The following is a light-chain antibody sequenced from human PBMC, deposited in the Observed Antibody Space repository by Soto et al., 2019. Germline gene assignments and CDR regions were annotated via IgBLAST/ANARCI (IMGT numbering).Light chain of an antibody. CDR2: EVT. Sequence: QSVLTQPPCACGSLGQSVATSCTGTSSDVGAYNYVSWYQQHPGKAPKLMIYEVTRRPSGVPDRFSGSKSGNTASLNVSGLQAEDEADYYCCSYADNNDYVFGTGTKVTVL. J-gene: IGLJ1*01. CDR1: SSDVGAYNY. V-gene: IGLV2-8*01. CDR3: CSYADNNDYV.